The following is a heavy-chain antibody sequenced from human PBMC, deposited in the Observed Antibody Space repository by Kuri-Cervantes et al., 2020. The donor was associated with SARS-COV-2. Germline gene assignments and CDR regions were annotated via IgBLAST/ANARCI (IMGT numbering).Heavy chain of an antibody. CDR2: IFHDGST. J-gene: IGHJ3*02. V-gene: IGHV4-4*02. Sequence: GSLRLSCVVSGGAINTYNWWNWVRQPPGKGLQWMGDIFHDGSTKFNPSLSLRGRFTMSLDKSKNQFSLNLTSVTAADTAVYHCARESTYTFDIWGQGTLVTVSS. CDR1: GGAINTYNW. D-gene: IGHD2-2*02. CDR3: ARESTYTFDI.